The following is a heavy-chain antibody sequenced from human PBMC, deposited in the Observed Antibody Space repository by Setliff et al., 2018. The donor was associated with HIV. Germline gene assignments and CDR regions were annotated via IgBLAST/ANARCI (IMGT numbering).Heavy chain of an antibody. CDR3: ARARLLGGFLS. V-gene: IGHV4-59*01. J-gene: IGHJ5*02. D-gene: IGHD7-27*01. CDR2: FYYGGST. Sequence: NPSETLSLTCSVSGDSIGTYYWNWIRQTPGKRLERIGFFYYGGSTDYNPALKNRVAISVDTSRNRVSLKMTSVTAADTAVYYCARARLLGGFLSWGRGALVTVSS. CDR1: GDSIGTYY.